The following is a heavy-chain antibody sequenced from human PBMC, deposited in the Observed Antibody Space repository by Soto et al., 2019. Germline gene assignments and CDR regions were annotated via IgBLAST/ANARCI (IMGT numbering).Heavy chain of an antibody. J-gene: IGHJ3*02. CDR3: ARASYYDSSGYSNPFDAFDI. CDR2: IYHSGGT. CDR1: GGSISSGGYS. V-gene: IGHV4-30-2*01. D-gene: IGHD3-22*01. Sequence: QLQLQESGSGLVKPSQTLSLTCAVSGGSISSGGYSWSWIRQPPGKGLEWVGYIYHSGGTYYNPSLKSRVTISVDRSKNQFSLKLSSVTAADTAVYYCARASYYDSSGYSNPFDAFDIWGQGTMVTVSS.